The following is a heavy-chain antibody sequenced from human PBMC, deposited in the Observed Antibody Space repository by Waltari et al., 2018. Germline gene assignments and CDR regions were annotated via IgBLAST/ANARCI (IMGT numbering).Heavy chain of an antibody. J-gene: IGHJ4*02. Sequence: EVQLLESGGGLVQPGGSLRLSCAASGFTFSSYDMSWVRQAPGKGLEWVSAISGSVGSTYYADSVKGRFTISRDNSKNTLYLQMNSLRAEDTAVYYCAKLPLLRFLEWLIHSPDYWGQGTLVTVSS. V-gene: IGHV3-23*01. CDR2: ISGSVGST. CDR3: AKLPLLRFLEWLIHSPDY. D-gene: IGHD3-3*01. CDR1: GFTFSSYD.